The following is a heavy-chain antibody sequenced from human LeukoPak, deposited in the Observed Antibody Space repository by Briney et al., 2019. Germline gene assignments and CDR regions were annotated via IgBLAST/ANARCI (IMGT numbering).Heavy chain of an antibody. CDR1: GGSISSYS. V-gene: IGHV4-4*07. CDR2: IYTIGST. J-gene: IGHJ4*02. Sequence: PSETLSLTCTVSGGSISSYSWSWIRQPAGKGLEWIGHIYTIGSTNYNPSLKSRVTMSVDTSKNQFSLRLSSVTAADTAVYYCAREMMSGYDYRGIDYWGQGTQVTVSS. D-gene: IGHD5-12*01. CDR3: AREMMSGYDYRGIDY.